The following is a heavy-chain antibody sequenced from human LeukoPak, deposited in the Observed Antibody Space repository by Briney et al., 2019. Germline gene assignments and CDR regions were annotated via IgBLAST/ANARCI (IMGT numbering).Heavy chain of an antibody. CDR2: IRSKANSYAT. CDR3: TSRLQAGVDY. Sequence: GGSLRLSCAASAFTFSGSTVHWVRQASGKGLEWVGRIRSKANSYATAYAASVKGRFTISRDDSKNTAYLQTDSLKPDDTALYYCTSRLQAGVDYWGQGTLVTVSS. CDR1: AFTFSGST. V-gene: IGHV3-73*01. D-gene: IGHD4-11*01. J-gene: IGHJ4*02.